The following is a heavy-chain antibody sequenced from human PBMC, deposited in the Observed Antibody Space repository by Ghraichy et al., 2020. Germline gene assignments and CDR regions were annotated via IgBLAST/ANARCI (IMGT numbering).Heavy chain of an antibody. D-gene: IGHD1-1*01. V-gene: IGHV3-23*01. J-gene: IGHJ4*02. CDR3: AIAPYPARSFYNLGY. CDR1: GFTFSTYD. Sequence: GGSLRLSCVASGFTFSTYDLTWVRQAPGKGLEFVSSITTSRGRTYYGESVKGRFAISRDNSNNTLFLQMNSLRVEDTAVYYCAIAPYPARSFYNLGYWGQGTQVTVSS. CDR2: ITTSRGRT.